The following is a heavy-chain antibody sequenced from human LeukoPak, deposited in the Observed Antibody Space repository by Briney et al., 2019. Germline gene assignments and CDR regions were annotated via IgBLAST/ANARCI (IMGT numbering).Heavy chain of an antibody. V-gene: IGHV4-39*07. CDR2: IYYSGST. Sequence: SETLSLTCTVSGGSISSSSYYWGWIRQPPGKGLEWIGSIYYSGSTYCNPSLKSRVTISVDTSKNQFSLKLSSVTAADTAVYYCARASPLNDAFDIWGQGTMVTVSS. J-gene: IGHJ3*02. CDR1: GGSISSSSYY. CDR3: ARASPLNDAFDI.